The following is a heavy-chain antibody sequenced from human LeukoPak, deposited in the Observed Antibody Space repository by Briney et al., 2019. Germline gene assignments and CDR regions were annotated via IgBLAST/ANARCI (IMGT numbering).Heavy chain of an antibody. CDR3: TRGPSGYYGFDP. CDR1: GGSFSGYY. J-gene: IGHJ5*02. Sequence: PSETLSLTCAVYGGSFSGYYWSWLRQPAGKGLEWIGRISASGNTNYNPSLKSRVAMSTDTSRNQFSLKLNSVTAADTAVYYCTRGPSGYYGFDPWGQGTLVTVSS. V-gene: IGHV4-59*10. CDR2: ISASGNT. D-gene: IGHD3-9*01.